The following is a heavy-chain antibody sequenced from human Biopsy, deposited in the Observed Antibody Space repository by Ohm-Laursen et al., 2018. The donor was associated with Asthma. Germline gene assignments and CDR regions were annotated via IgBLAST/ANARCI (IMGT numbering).Heavy chain of an antibody. CDR2: ISFDGSNK. Sequence: SLRLSCAASGFSFSRYGMHWVRQAPGKGLEWVAVISFDGSNKYYGDSVQGRFTISRDNSKNTLYLQMNSLRAEDTAVYYCAKWDTYYDFWSGYYTRYNYYYYGMDVWGQGTTVTVSS. CDR3: AKWDTYYDFWSGYYTRYNYYYYGMDV. V-gene: IGHV3-30*18. J-gene: IGHJ6*02. CDR1: GFSFSRYG. D-gene: IGHD3-3*01.